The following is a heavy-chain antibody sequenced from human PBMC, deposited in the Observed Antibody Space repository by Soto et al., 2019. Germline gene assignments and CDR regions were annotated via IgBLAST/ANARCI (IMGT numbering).Heavy chain of an antibody. V-gene: IGHV3-23*01. Sequence: GGSLRLSCAASGFTFSSYAMSWVRQAPGKGLEWVSAISGSGGSTYYADSVKGRFTISRDNSKNTLYLQMNSLRAEDTAVYYCAKDFVLRYFDWPEDAFDIWGQGTMVTVSS. CDR3: AKDFVLRYFDWPEDAFDI. D-gene: IGHD3-9*01. J-gene: IGHJ3*02. CDR1: GFTFSSYA. CDR2: ISGSGGST.